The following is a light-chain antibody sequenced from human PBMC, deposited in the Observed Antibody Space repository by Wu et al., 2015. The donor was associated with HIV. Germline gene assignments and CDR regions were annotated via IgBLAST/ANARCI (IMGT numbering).Light chain of an antibody. Sequence: DIQMTQSPSSLSASVGDRVTLTCRTSQSISTNLNWYQQKAGKAPKLLIYSTFTLQSGVPSRFSGSRSGTDFTLTISSLQPEDFATYYCQQSYSIPYNFGQGTKLEI. V-gene: IGKV1-39*01. J-gene: IGKJ2*01. CDR2: STF. CDR1: QSISTN. CDR3: QQSYSIPYN.